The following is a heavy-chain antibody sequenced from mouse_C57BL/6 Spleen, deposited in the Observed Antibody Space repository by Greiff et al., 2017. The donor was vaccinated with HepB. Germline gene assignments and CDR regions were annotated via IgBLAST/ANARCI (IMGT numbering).Heavy chain of an antibody. D-gene: IGHD2-4*01. J-gene: IGHJ2*01. Sequence: QVQLKESGPELVKPGASVKISCKASGYAFSSSWMNWVKQRPGKGLEWIGRIYPGDGDTNYNGKFKGKATLTADKSSSTAYMQLSSLTSEDSAVYFCARSYYDYEYFDYWGQGTTLTVSS. CDR1: GYAFSSSW. CDR3: ARSYYDYEYFDY. CDR2: IYPGDGDT. V-gene: IGHV1-82*01.